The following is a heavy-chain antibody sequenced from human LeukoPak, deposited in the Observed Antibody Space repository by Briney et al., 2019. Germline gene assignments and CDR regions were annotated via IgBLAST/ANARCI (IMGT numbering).Heavy chain of an antibody. CDR3: ARGIVLMVYALAPRSGFDP. V-gene: IGHV4-30-4*08. D-gene: IGHD2-8*01. J-gene: IGHJ5*02. Sequence: PSQTLSLTCTVSGVSISSGDYYWSWIRQPPGKGLVWNGYIYCSGSYYYNPALKSRVTISVDTSKNQFSLKLSSVTAADTAVYYCARGIVLMVYALAPRSGFDPWGQGTLVTVSS. CDR1: GVSISSGDYY. CDR2: IYCSGSY.